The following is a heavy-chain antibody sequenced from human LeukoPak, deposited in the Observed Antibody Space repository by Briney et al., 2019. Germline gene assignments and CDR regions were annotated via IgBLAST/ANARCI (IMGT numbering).Heavy chain of an antibody. CDR3: ARARRDGYNRAAFDI. CDR1: GRTFSSYA. J-gene: IGHJ3*02. Sequence: SVKVSCKASGRTFSSYAISWVRQAPGQGLEWMGRIIPIFGTANYAQKFQGRVTITTDESTSTAYMELSSLRSEDTAVYYCARARRDGYNRAAFDIWGQGTMVTVSS. CDR2: IIPIFGTA. V-gene: IGHV1-69*05. D-gene: IGHD5-24*01.